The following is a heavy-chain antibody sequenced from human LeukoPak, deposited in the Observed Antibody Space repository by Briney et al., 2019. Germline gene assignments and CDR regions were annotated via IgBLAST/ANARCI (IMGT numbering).Heavy chain of an antibody. D-gene: IGHD3-3*01. CDR3: ARTPITIFGVVILYFDY. CDR2: ISYDGSNK. V-gene: IGHV3-30*01. Sequence: GGSLRLSCAASGFTFSSYAMHWVRQAPGKGLEWVAVISYDGSNKYYADSVKGRFTISRDNSKNTPYLQMNSLRAEDTAVYYCARTPITIFGVVILYFDYWGQGTLVTVSS. J-gene: IGHJ4*02. CDR1: GFTFSSYA.